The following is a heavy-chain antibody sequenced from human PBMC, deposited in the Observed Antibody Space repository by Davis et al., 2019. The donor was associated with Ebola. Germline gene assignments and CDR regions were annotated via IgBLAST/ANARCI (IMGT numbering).Heavy chain of an antibody. CDR3: ARDGSSTSAIYYYYGMDV. D-gene: IGHD2-2*01. Sequence: ASVKVSCKASGYTFTSYGINWVRQATGQGLEWMGWMNPNSGNTGYAQKFQGRVTMTRNTSISTAYMELSSLRSEDTAVYYCARDGSSTSAIYYYYGMDVWGKGTTVTVSS. CDR1: GYTFTSYG. CDR2: MNPNSGNT. J-gene: IGHJ6*04. V-gene: IGHV1-8*01.